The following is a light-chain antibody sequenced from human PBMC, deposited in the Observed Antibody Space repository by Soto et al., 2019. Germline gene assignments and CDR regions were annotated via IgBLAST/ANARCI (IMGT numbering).Light chain of an antibody. Sequence: SYELTQTSSVSVAPGQTARISCGGNNIGGKSVHWYQQKPGQAPVVVVYDDSDRPSGIPERFSGSNSGNTATLTISRVEAGDEADYHCQVWDDNLDHHVFGTGTKLTVL. V-gene: IGLV3-21*02. CDR1: NIGGKS. CDR3: QVWDDNLDHHV. CDR2: DDS. J-gene: IGLJ1*01.